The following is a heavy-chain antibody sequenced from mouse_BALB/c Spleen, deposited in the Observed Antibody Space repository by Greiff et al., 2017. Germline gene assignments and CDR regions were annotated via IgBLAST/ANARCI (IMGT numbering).Heavy chain of an antibody. CDR3: AREREGSHYAMDY. V-gene: IGHV2-9*02. CDR1: GFSLTSYG. Sequence: VHLVESGPGLVAPSQSLSITCTVSGFSLTSYGVHWVRQPPGKGLEWLGVIWAGGSTNYNSALMSRLSISKDNSKSQVFLKMNSLQTDDTAMYYCAREREGSHYAMDYWGQGTSVTVSS. J-gene: IGHJ4*01. CDR2: IWAGGST.